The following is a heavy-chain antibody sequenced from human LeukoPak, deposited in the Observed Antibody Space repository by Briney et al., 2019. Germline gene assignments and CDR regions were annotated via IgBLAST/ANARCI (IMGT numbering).Heavy chain of an antibody. CDR3: ARHFWSGSSMWFDP. J-gene: IGHJ5*02. D-gene: IGHD3-3*01. V-gene: IGHV4-39*01. CDR2: IYYSGST. Sequence: PSETLSLTCTVSGGSISSSSYYWGWIRQPPGKALEWIGSIYYSGSTYYNPSLQTRVTISVATSNNQFSLKLSSVTAADTAVYYCARHFWSGSSMWFDPWGQGTLATVSS. CDR1: GGSISSSSYY.